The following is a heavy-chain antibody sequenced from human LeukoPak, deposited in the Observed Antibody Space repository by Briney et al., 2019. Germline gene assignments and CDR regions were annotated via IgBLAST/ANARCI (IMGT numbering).Heavy chain of an antibody. J-gene: IGHJ4*02. V-gene: IGHV3-48*02. CDR1: GFTFSSYA. D-gene: IGHD3-16*01. CDR2: ISSGSSTK. Sequence: GGSLRLSCAASGFTFSSYAMSWVRQAPGKGLEWVSYISSGSSTKYYADSVKGRFTISRDNAKNSLFLQMNSLRDEDTAVYYCARDVREWGGYYFDYWGQGTPVTVSS. CDR3: ARDVREWGGYYFDY.